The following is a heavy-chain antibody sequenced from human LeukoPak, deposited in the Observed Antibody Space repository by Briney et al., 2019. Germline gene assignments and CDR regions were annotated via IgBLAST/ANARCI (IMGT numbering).Heavy chain of an antibody. Sequence: GGSLRLSCAASGFTFSSYSMNWVRQAPGKGLEWVSSISSSSSCIYYADSVKGRFTISRDNAKNSLYLQMNSLRAEDTAVYYCARGGDGYNGMFLDYWGQGTLVTVSS. CDR3: ARGGDGYNGMFLDY. D-gene: IGHD5-24*01. CDR2: ISSSSSCI. V-gene: IGHV3-21*01. J-gene: IGHJ4*02. CDR1: GFTFSSYS.